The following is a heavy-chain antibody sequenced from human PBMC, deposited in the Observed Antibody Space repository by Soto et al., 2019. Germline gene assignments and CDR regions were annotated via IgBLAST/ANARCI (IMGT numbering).Heavy chain of an antibody. CDR3: AYSSTPFDY. V-gene: IGHV3-7*03. J-gene: IGHJ4*02. D-gene: IGHD6-13*01. CDR2: IMKDGGEK. CDR1: GFTFSGYW. Sequence: GGSLRLSCAASGFTFSGYWMGWVRQAPGKGLEWVASIMKDGGEKKYVDSVKGRFTISRDNSKNTLYLQMNSLRAEDTAVYYCAYSSTPFDYWGQGTLVTVSS.